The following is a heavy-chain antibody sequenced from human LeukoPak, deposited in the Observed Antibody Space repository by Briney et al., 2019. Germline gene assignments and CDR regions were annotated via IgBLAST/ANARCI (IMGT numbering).Heavy chain of an antibody. Sequence: GSLTLSFAASRFPFSSHWMHWVRPAPGKGLVWVSRINSDGSSTSYADSVKGRFTVSRDNAKTTLYLKMNSLRAEDTAVYYCARERYQPLSAAFDLWGQGTLVTVSS. CDR1: RFPFSSHW. J-gene: IGHJ5*02. V-gene: IGHV3-74*01. CDR2: INSDGSST. CDR3: ARERYQPLSAAFDL. D-gene: IGHD2-2*01.